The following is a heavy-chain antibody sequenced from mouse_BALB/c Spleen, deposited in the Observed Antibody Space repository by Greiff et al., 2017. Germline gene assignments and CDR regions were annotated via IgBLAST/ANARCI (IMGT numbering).Heavy chain of an antibody. Sequence: EVQRVESGGGLVKPGGSLKLSCAASGFTFSSYAMSWVRQSPEKRLEWVAEISSGGSYTYYPDTVTGRFTISRDNAKNTLYLEMSSLRSEDTAMYYCARDGYDGCFDYWGQGTTLTVSS. V-gene: IGHV5-9-4*01. CDR1: GFTFSSYA. CDR2: ISSGGSYT. D-gene: IGHD2-2*01. J-gene: IGHJ2*01. CDR3: ARDGYDGCFDY.